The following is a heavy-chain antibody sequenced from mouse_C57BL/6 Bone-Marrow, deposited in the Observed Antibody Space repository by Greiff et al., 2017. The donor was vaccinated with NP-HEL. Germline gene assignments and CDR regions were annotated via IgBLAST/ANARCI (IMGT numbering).Heavy chain of an antibody. J-gene: IGHJ3*01. CDR1: GYTFTSYW. CDR2: INPSSGYT. V-gene: IGHV1-7*01. CDR3: APYSNFFAY. Sequence: VQLQQSGAELAKPGASVKLSCKAPGYTFTSYWMHWVKQRPGQGLEWIGYINPSSGYTKYNQRFKDKATLTADKSSSTAYMQLSSLTYEDSAVYYCAPYSNFFAYWGQGTLVTVSA. D-gene: IGHD2-5*01.